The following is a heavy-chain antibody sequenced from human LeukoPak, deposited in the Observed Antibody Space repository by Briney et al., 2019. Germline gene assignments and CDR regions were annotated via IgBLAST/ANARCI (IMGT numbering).Heavy chain of an antibody. CDR3: AGGGSYYFDY. Sequence: GGSLRLSCAASGFTFGDYYMSWVRQAPGKGLEWVSVIYSGGSTYYADSVKGRFTISRDNSKNTLYLQMNSLRAEDTAVYYCAGGGSYYFDYWGQGTLVTVSS. J-gene: IGHJ4*02. V-gene: IGHV3-53*01. CDR1: GFTFGDYY. CDR2: IYSGGST. D-gene: IGHD1-26*01.